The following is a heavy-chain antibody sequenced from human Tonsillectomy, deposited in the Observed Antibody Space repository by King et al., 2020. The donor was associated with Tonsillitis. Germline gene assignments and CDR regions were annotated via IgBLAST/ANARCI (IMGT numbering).Heavy chain of an antibody. D-gene: IGHD2-2*01. CDR2: ISYDGSNK. Sequence: VQLVESGGGVVQPGTSLTLSCVASGFDFSTYAMHWVRQAPGKGLEWVSIISYDGSNKDYRDSVKGRFTTSRDNSKNTLYLQMNSLRAEDTAFYYCATTADCRSVTCFRPFEVWGQGTLVTVSS. J-gene: IGHJ3*01. V-gene: IGHV3-30*14. CDR1: GFDFSTYA. CDR3: ATTADCRSVTCFRPFEV.